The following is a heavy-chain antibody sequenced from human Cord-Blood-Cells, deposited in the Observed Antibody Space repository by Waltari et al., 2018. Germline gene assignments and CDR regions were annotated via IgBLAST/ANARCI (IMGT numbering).Heavy chain of an antibody. CDR3: AHTPRHWYFDL. CDR2: IYWDDDK. Sequence: QLTLKESGPTLVKPTQTLTLTCTFSGFSLSTSGVGVGWIRQPPGKALEWLALIYWDDDKRYSPSLKSRLTITKDTSKNQVVLTMTNMDPVDTATYYCAHTPRHWYFDLWGRGTLVTVSS. J-gene: IGHJ2*01. V-gene: IGHV2-5*02. CDR1: GFSLSTSGVG.